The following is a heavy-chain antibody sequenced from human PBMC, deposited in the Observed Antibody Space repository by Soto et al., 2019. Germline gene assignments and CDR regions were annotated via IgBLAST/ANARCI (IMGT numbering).Heavy chain of an antibody. Sequence: GASVKVSCKASGYTFSNYGIHWVRQAPGQRLEWMGWINTGNRNTKYSQKFQGRVTITRDTSASTAYMELSSLRSEDTAVYYCARVPTYDSALYYFDYWGQGTLVTVSS. D-gene: IGHD3-9*01. CDR1: GYTFSNYG. J-gene: IGHJ4*02. CDR3: ARVPTYDSALYYFDY. V-gene: IGHV1-3*04. CDR2: INTGNRNT.